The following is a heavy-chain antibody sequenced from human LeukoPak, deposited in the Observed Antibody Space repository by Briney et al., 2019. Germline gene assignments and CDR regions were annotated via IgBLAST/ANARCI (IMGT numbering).Heavy chain of an antibody. CDR1: GFTFSSYA. J-gene: IGHJ4*02. Sequence: GGSLRLSCAASGFTFSSYAMHWVRQAPGKGLEWVAVISYDGSNKYYADSVKGRFTISRDNSKNTLYLQMNSLRAEDTAVYYCAKGGPHYGSGSYYAFDYWGQGTLVTVSS. CDR2: ISYDGSNK. V-gene: IGHV3-30-3*01. D-gene: IGHD3-10*01. CDR3: AKGGPHYGSGSYYAFDY.